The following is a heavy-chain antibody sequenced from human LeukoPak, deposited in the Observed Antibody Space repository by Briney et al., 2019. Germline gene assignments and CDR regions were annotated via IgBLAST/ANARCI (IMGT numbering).Heavy chain of an antibody. CDR2: INPDGTNT. J-gene: IGHJ4*02. CDR1: GFTFSSYW. D-gene: IGHD4-17*01. Sequence: GGSLRLSCAASGFTFSSYWMHWVRHAPGKGLVWVSRINPDGTNTDYADSVKGRFTISRDKAKNTLYLQMNSLRAEDAAVYFCVNHDYGDYYVGGGQGTLVTVSS. CDR3: VNHDYGDYYVG. V-gene: IGHV3-74*01.